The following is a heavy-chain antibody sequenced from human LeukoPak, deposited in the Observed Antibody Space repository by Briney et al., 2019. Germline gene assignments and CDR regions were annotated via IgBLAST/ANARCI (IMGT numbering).Heavy chain of an antibody. Sequence: SETLSLTCTVSGDSISSYFWSWVRQPAGKGLEWIGRIHPSGSTNYNPSLKSRVTLSVDTSKNQFSLKLSSVTAADTAVYYCAVSLSSTSEPPPPFDYWGQGTLVTVSS. CDR2: IHPSGST. CDR3: AVSLSSTSEPPPPFDY. D-gene: IGHD2-2*01. V-gene: IGHV4-4*07. J-gene: IGHJ4*02. CDR1: GDSISSYF.